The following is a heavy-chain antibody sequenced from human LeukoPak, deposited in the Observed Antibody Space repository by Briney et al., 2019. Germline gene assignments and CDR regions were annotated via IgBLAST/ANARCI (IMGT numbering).Heavy chain of an antibody. J-gene: IGHJ4*02. V-gene: IGHV1-46*01. CDR2: INPSGGST. Sequence: ASVKVSCKASGYTFTSYYMHWVRQAPGQGLEWMGIINPSGGSTSYAQKFQGRVTMTRDMSTSTVFMELSTLRSEDTAIYYCARDQRGSSSWESYFDYWGQGTLVTVSS. CDR1: GYTFTSYY. D-gene: IGHD6-13*01. CDR3: ARDQRGSSSWESYFDY.